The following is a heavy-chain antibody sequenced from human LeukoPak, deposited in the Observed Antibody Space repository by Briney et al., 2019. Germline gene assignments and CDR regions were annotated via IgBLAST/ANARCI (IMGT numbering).Heavy chain of an antibody. CDR2: ISDSGDAT. Sequence: GGSLRLSCEVSGFIFSYYGMNWVRQAPGKGLEWVSAISDSGDATYYADSVKGRFTISRDNSKSTLCLQMNNLRAEDTALYYCAKERGHSKPFDYWGQGTLVTASS. D-gene: IGHD4-23*01. CDR3: AKERGHSKPFDY. CDR1: GFIFSYYG. V-gene: IGHV3-23*01. J-gene: IGHJ4*02.